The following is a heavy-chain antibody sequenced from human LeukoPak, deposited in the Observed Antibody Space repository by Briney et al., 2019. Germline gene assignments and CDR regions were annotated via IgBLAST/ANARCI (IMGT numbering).Heavy chain of an antibody. J-gene: IGHJ3*02. Sequence: GGSLRLSCAASVFTFSSYCMHWVRQAPCKGLEWVAVISYDGSNKYYADSVKGRFTISRDNSKNTLYLQMNSLRAEDTAVYYCAKLVGATTLRGSGTFDIWGQGTMVTVSS. CDR1: VFTFSSYC. CDR3: AKLVGATTLRGSGTFDI. D-gene: IGHD1-26*01. V-gene: IGHV3-30*18. CDR2: ISYDGSNK.